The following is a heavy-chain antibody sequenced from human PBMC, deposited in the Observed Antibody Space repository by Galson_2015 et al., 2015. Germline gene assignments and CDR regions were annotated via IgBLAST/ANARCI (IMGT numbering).Heavy chain of an antibody. J-gene: IGHJ5*02. Sequence: SETLSLTCAVYIGSFEGYYWSWFRQSPGKGLEWIGEIIHVGIVHYNPSLKSRLSVSIDTSKNQVSLKLTSVTAADTAVYYCARGERYGDSAENWFDPWGQGTLVTVSS. CDR1: IGSFEGYY. CDR3: ARGERYGDSAENWFDP. V-gene: IGHV4-34*01. CDR2: IIHVGIV. D-gene: IGHD2-21*02.